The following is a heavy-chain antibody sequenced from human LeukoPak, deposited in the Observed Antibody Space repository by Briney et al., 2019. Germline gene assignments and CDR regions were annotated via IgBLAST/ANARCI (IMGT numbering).Heavy chain of an antibody. D-gene: IGHD2-2*01. CDR2: ISSSSSYI. J-gene: IGHJ3*02. Sequence: GGSLRLSCAASGFTFSSYSMNWVRQAPGKWLEWVSSISSSSSYIYYADSVKGRFTISRDNAKNSLYLQMNSLRAEDTAVYYCARAKGSSTDAFDIWGQGTMVTVSS. CDR1: GFTFSSYS. CDR3: ARAKGSSTDAFDI. V-gene: IGHV3-21*01.